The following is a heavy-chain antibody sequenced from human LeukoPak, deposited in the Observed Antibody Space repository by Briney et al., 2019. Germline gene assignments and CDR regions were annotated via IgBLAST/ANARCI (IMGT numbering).Heavy chain of an antibody. D-gene: IGHD6-19*01. Sequence: SETLSLTCTVSGYSLSSGYYWGWIRQPPGKGLEWIGSIYHSGSTYYNPSLKSRVTISVDTSKNQFSLKLSSVTAADTAVYYCARVSVADEGGYYFDYWGQGTLVTVSS. V-gene: IGHV4-38-2*02. J-gene: IGHJ4*02. CDR1: GYSLSSGYY. CDR3: ARVSVADEGGYYFDY. CDR2: IYHSGST.